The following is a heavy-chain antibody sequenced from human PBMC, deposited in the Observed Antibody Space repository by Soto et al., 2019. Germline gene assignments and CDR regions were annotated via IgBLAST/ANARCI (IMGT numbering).Heavy chain of an antibody. CDR2: IWYDGSNK. V-gene: IGHV3-33*01. J-gene: IGHJ4*02. CDR3: ARDPRSGVAATLDY. CDR1: GFTFSSYG. Sequence: GGSLRLSCAASGFTFSSYGMHWVRQAPGKGLEWVAVIWYDGSNKYYADSVKGRFTISRDNSKNTLYLQMNSLRAEDTAVYYCARDPRSGVAATLDYWGQGTLVTVSS. D-gene: IGHD2-15*01.